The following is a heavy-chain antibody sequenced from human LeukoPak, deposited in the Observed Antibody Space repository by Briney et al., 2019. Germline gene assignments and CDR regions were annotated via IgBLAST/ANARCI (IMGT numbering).Heavy chain of an antibody. J-gene: IGHJ4*02. V-gene: IGHV1-2*02. CDR3: ALNWVGGLSY. Sequence: ASVTVSCKASGYTFTGSFIHWVRQAPGQGLQWMGWINPASSGTSSAQNFQGRVTMTRDTSINTVYMELTSLTSDDTAVYYCALNWVGGLSYWGQGTRITVSS. CDR2: INPASSGT. CDR1: GYTFTGSF. D-gene: IGHD7-27*01.